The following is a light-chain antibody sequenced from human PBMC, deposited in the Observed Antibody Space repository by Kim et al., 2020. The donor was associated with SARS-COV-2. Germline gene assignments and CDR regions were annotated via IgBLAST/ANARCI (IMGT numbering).Light chain of an antibody. CDR1: QSVRNN. CDR2: YAS. V-gene: IGKV3-15*01. CDR3: QQYNDWLPIT. J-gene: IGKJ5*01. Sequence: EIVMTQSPATLSVSPGERATLSCRASQSVRNNLAWYQQKPGQAPRLLIYYASTRASGIPARFSGSGSGAEFTLTISSLQSEDFAVYYCQQYNDWLPITFGQGTRLEIK.